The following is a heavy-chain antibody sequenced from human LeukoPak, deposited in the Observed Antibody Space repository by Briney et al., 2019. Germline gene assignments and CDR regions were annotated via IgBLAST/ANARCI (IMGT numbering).Heavy chain of an antibody. J-gene: IGHJ6*03. Sequence: ASVKVSCKASGGTFSTYAISWVRQAPGQGLEWMGGIIPIFRTTNYAQKFQGRVTITADESTSTAFMELSSLRSDDTAVYFCASFYCRNSDCYGGYYYMDVXGKGTTVTVSS. CDR2: IIPIFRTT. V-gene: IGHV1-69*01. CDR1: GGTFSTYA. D-gene: IGHD2-21*02. CDR3: ASFYCRNSDCYGGYYYMDV.